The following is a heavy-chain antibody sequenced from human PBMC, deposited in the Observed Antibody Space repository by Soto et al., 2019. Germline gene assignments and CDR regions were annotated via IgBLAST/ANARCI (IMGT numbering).Heavy chain of an antibody. V-gene: IGHV1-69*13. CDR2: IIPIFGTA. CDR3: ARVWRGSRITIFGVDLSPRYNWFDP. Sequence: GASVKVSCKASGGTFSSYAISWVRQAPGQGLEWMGGIIPIFGTANYAQKFQGRVTITADESTSTAYMELSSLRSEGTAVYYCARVWRGSRITIFGVDLSPRYNWFDPWGQGTLVTVSS. CDR1: GGTFSSYA. D-gene: IGHD3-3*01. J-gene: IGHJ5*02.